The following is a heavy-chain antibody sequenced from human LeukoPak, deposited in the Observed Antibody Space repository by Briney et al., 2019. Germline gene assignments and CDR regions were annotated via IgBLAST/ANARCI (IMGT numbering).Heavy chain of an antibody. CDR2: IYHSGST. J-gene: IGHJ4*02. V-gene: IGHV4-4*02. Sequence: KPSETLSLTCAVSGGSISSSNWWSWVRQPPGKGLEWIGEIYHSGSTNYNPSLKSRVTISVDKSKNQFSLKLSSVTAADTAVYYCASFFGVRYYYGSGSYYKRGYWGQGTLVTVSS. D-gene: IGHD3-10*01. CDR1: GGSISSSNW. CDR3: ASFFGVRYYYGSGSYYKRGY.